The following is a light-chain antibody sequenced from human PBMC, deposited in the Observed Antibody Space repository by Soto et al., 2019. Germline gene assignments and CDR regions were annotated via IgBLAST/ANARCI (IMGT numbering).Light chain of an antibody. J-gene: IGKJ5*01. CDR1: HSIGNY. CDR3: QQSNIMAT. V-gene: IGKV1-39*01. CDR2: AAS. Sequence: DIHMTQSPSSLSASVGDRVSITCRASHSIGNYLNWYQQKPGKAPKLLIYAASRLQPGVPSRFSASGSGTHFTLTITTPQPQDLATYFRQQSNIMATFGQGTRLEIK.